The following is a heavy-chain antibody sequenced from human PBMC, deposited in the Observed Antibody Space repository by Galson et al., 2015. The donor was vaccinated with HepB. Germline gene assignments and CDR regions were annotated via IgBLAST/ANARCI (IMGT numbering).Heavy chain of an antibody. V-gene: IGHV3-66*01. Sequence: SLRLSCAASGFTVSSNYMSWVRQAPGKGLEWVSVIYSGGSTYYADSVKGRFTISRDNSKNTLYLQMNSLRDEDTAVYYCARAPPPHYDILTGTDLDAFDIWGQGTMVTVSS. CDR2: IYSGGST. CDR1: GFTVSSNY. D-gene: IGHD3-9*01. CDR3: ARAPPPHYDILTGTDLDAFDI. J-gene: IGHJ3*02.